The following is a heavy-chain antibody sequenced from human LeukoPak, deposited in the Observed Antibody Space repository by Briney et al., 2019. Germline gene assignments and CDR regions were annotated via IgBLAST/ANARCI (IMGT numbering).Heavy chain of an antibody. D-gene: IGHD2-2*03. CDR1: GFTFDDYA. CDR2: ISGDGGST. J-gene: IGHJ6*02. CDR3: AKDSGYCSSTSCYNYYYYYGMDV. Sequence: GGSLRLSCAASGFTFDDYAMHWVRQAPGKGLEWVSLISGDGGSTYYADSVKGRFTISRDNSKNSPYLQMNSLRTEDTALYYCAKDSGYCSSTSCYNYYYYYGMDVWGQGTTVTVSS. V-gene: IGHV3-43*02.